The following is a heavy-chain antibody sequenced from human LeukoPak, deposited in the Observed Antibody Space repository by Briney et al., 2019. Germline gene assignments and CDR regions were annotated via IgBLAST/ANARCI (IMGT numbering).Heavy chain of an antibody. J-gene: IGHJ4*02. CDR3: AGFWSGYYFN. CDR2: FDPEDGET. D-gene: IGHD3-3*01. CDR1: GYTLTELS. V-gene: IGHV1-24*01. Sequence: HWASVTVSCKVSGYTLTELSMHWVRQAPGKGLEWMGGFDPEDGETIYAQKFQGRVTMTEDTSTDTAYMELSSLRSEDTAVYYCAGFWSGYYFNWGQGTLVTVSS.